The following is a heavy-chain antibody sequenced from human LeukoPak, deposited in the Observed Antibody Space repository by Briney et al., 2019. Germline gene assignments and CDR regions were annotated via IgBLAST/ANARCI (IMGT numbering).Heavy chain of an antibody. D-gene: IGHD6-19*01. CDR1: GFTFSSYA. J-gene: IGHJ4*02. CDR3: AKDRYSSGWYRGGNFDY. CDR2: ISGSGGST. Sequence: GGSLILSCAASGFTFSSYAMSWVRQAPGKGLEWVSAISGSGGSTYYADSVKGRFTISRDNSKNTLYLQMNSLRAEDTAVYYCAKDRYSSGWYRGGNFDYWGQGTLVTVSS. V-gene: IGHV3-23*01.